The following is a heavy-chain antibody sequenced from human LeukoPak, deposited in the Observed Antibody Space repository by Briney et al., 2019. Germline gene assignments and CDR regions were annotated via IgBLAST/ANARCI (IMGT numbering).Heavy chain of an antibody. Sequence: GASVKVSCKASGYTFTGYYMHWVRQAPGQGLEWMGWINPNSGGTNYAQKFQGRVTMTRDTSISTAYMELSRLRSDDTAVYYCATTELGAAAGMGTFDYWGQGTLVTVSS. CDR3: ATTELGAAAGMGTFDY. CDR1: GYTFTGYY. D-gene: IGHD6-13*01. V-gene: IGHV1-2*02. CDR2: INPNSGGT. J-gene: IGHJ4*02.